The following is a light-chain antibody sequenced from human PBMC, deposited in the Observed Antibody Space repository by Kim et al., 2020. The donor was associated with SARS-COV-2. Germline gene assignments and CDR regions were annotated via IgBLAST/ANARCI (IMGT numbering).Light chain of an antibody. J-gene: IGKJ4*01. CDR2: DAS. Sequence: SPGESATLSCRASQSVSNYLAWYQQKPGQAPTLLIYDASNRATGIPARFSGSGSGTDFTLTISSLEPEDFAVYYCKQRSNWPPLTFGGGAKVDIK. V-gene: IGKV3-11*01. CDR3: KQRSNWPPLT. CDR1: QSVSNY.